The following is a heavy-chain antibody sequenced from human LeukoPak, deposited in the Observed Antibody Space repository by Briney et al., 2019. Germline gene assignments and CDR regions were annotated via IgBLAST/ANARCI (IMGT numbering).Heavy chain of an antibody. CDR1: GFTFSTYA. CDR3: AKDSGNFANYYFDH. Sequence: GGSLRLSCAASGFTFSTYAMHWVRQAPGKGLEWVAVISYDGRDKKYADSVKGRFSISRDSPKDTLYLQMDSLRSEDTAMYYCAKDSGNFANYYFDHWGQGTLVTVSS. CDR2: ISYDGRDK. J-gene: IGHJ4*02. V-gene: IGHV3-30*04. D-gene: IGHD1-26*01.